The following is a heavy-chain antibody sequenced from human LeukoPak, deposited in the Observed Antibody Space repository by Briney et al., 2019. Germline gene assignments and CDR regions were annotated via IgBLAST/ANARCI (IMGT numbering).Heavy chain of an antibody. CDR1: GFTFDSYT. V-gene: IGHV3-21*01. CDR3: ARLAAGDTRGLDS. Sequence: GGSLRLSCAASGFTFDSYTINWVRQAPGKGLKWVSSISSGSYNIYYADSVKGRFTISRDNPKNSLYLQTNSQRAEDTAVYYCARLAAGDTRGLDSWGQGTLVTVSS. CDR2: ISSGSYNI. D-gene: IGHD6-13*01. J-gene: IGHJ4*02.